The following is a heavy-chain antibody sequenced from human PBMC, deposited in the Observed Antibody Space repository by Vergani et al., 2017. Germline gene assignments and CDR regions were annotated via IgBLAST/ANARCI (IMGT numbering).Heavy chain of an antibody. Sequence: QVQLVQSGAEVKKPGSSVKVSCKASGGTFSSYTISWVRQAPGQGLEWMGRIIPILGIANYAQKFQGRVTITADESTSTAYMELSSLRSEDTAVYYCAREREDSLRPGTGDPERGGLTDWYFDLWGRGTLVTVSS. CDR3: AREREDSLRPGTGDPERGGLTDWYFDL. J-gene: IGHJ2*01. V-gene: IGHV1-69*08. D-gene: IGHD6-6*01. CDR2: IIPILGIA. CDR1: GGTFSSYT.